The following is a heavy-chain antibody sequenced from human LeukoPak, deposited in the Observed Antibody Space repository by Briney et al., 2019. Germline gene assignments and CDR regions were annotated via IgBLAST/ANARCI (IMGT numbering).Heavy chain of an antibody. Sequence: GGSPRLSCAASGFTFSSYSMNWVRQAPGKGLGWVSSISSSSSYIYYADSVKGRFSISRDNAKNSLYLQMNSLRAEGTAVYYCARHYDYVWGSYRHSSFDYWGQGTLVTVSS. CDR2: ISSSSSYI. CDR3: ARHYDYVWGSYRHSSFDY. CDR1: GFTFSSYS. J-gene: IGHJ4*02. V-gene: IGHV3-21*01. D-gene: IGHD3-16*02.